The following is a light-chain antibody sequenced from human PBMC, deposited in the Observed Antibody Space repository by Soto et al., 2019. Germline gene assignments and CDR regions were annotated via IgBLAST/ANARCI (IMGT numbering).Light chain of an antibody. V-gene: IGLV2-14*01. Sequence: QSALTQPASVSGSPGQSITISCTGTSSDVGGYNYVSWYQQHPGKAPKLMIYDVSNRPSGVSNRFSGSKSGNTASLTISGLQAEDEADDYCSSYTSSSTLGVFGTGTQVTVL. CDR3: SSYTSSSTLGV. J-gene: IGLJ1*01. CDR1: SSDVGGYNY. CDR2: DVS.